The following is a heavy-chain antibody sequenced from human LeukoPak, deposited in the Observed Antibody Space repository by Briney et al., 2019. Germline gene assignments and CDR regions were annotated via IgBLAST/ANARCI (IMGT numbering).Heavy chain of an antibody. Sequence: SVKVSCKASGGTFSSYAICWVRQAPGQGLERMGGIIPIFGTANYAQKFQGRVTITADESTSTAYMELSSLRSEDTAVYYCAIPTRRYSYGLPFDYWGQGTLVTVSS. D-gene: IGHD5-18*01. CDR1: GGTFSSYA. CDR2: IIPIFGTA. V-gene: IGHV1-69*13. CDR3: AIPTRRYSYGLPFDY. J-gene: IGHJ4*02.